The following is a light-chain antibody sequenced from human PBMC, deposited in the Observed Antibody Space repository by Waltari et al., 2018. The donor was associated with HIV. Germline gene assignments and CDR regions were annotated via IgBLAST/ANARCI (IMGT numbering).Light chain of an antibody. CDR1: SSDVGSYNL. CDR3: ATWDDSLYGM. Sequence: QSALTQPPSVSGSPGHSVTISCTGTSSDVGSYNLVSWYQQSPGTAPKLMVYEVTYRPSGVPERFSGSKSGNTASLTISGLQAEDEADYYCATWDDSLYGMFGGGTKLTV. CDR2: EVT. J-gene: IGLJ3*02. V-gene: IGLV2-18*01.